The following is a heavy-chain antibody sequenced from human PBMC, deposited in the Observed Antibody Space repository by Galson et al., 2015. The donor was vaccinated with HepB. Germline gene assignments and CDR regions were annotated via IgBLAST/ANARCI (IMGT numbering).Heavy chain of an antibody. D-gene: IGHD3-9*01. J-gene: IGHJ4*02. CDR1: GYTFTSYD. V-gene: IGHV1-8*01. Sequence: SVKVSCKASGYTFTSYDINWVRQATRQGLEWMGWMNPNSGNTGYAQKFQGRVTMTRNTSISTAYMELSSLRSEDTAVYYCARGAGWGRDFGWLLPATGYYFDYWGQGTLVTVSS. CDR3: ARGAGWGRDFGWLLPATGYYFDY. CDR2: MNPNSGNT.